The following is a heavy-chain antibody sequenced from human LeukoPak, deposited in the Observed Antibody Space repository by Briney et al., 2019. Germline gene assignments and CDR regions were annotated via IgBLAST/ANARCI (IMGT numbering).Heavy chain of an antibody. D-gene: IGHD2/OR15-2a*01. CDR2: INPNSGGT. J-gene: IGHJ5*02. V-gene: IGHV1-2*02. CDR3: ARLTYSNNWYFRRGLDNWFDP. Sequence: GASVKVSCKASGYTFTGYYMHWVRQAPGQGLEWMGWINPNSGGTNYAQKFQGRVTMTRDTSISTAYMELSRLRSDDTAVYYCARLTYSNNWYFRRGLDNWFDPWGQGTLVTVSS. CDR1: GYTFTGYY.